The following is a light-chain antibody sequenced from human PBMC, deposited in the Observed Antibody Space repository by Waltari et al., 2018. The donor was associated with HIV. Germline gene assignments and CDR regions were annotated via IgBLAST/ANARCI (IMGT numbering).Light chain of an antibody. V-gene: IGLV2-23*02. CDR1: STDVGHYNL. J-gene: IGLJ1*01. CDR2: EVS. Sequence: QSALTLPASVSGSPGQSITISCIVNSTDVGHYNLFSWSQQHPGKAPKLMIYEVSKRPSGVSNRFSGSKSDNTASLTISGLQADDEADYYCCSYATSSTSLYVFGTGTKVTVL. CDR3: CSYATSSTSLYV.